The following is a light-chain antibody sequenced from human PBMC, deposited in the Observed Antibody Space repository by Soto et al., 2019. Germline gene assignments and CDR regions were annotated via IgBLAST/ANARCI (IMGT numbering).Light chain of an antibody. Sequence: DIQMTQSPSSLSASVGDRVTITCRASQGIRNDLAWYQQKPGKVPKRLIYAASSLQSGVPSRFSGSGFGTDFTLTISSLQPEDFATYYCLQHTNYPPLTFGGGTKVEIK. CDR2: AAS. V-gene: IGKV1-17*01. CDR3: LQHTNYPPLT. CDR1: QGIRND. J-gene: IGKJ4*01.